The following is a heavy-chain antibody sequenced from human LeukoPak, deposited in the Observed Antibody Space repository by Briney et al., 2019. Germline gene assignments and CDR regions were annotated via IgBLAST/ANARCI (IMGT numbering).Heavy chain of an antibody. V-gene: IGHV3-23*01. CDR2: VRGSGGTT. Sequence: SGGSLRLSCAASGFTFSSYAMYWVRQAPGMGLEWVSVVRGSGGTTYYAGSVKGRFTISRDNSKNTLYLQMNSLRAEDTAVYYCARDARDGYGGNPFDYWGQGTLVTVSS. CDR3: ARDARDGYGGNPFDY. J-gene: IGHJ4*02. CDR1: GFTFSSYA. D-gene: IGHD4-23*01.